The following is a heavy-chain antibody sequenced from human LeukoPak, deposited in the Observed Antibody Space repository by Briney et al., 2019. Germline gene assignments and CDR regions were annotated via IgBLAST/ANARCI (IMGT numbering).Heavy chain of an antibody. CDR3: AKAGPGTLNFDAFDI. J-gene: IGHJ3*02. V-gene: IGHV3-23*01. CDR1: AFTFSNYV. Sequence: GGSLRLSCPASAFTFSNYVMSWVRQAPGKGLEWVSTISASGERTYHADSVRGRFTISRDNSKNTLHLQMNSLRADDTAVYYCAKAGPGTLNFDAFDIWGQGTVVTVSS. D-gene: IGHD1-7*01. CDR2: ISASGERT.